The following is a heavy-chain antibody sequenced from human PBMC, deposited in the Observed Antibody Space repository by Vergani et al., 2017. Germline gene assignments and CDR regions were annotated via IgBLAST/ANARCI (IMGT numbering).Heavy chain of an antibody. CDR3: ATVLKSLGYCSSTRCREGPDAFDI. D-gene: IGHD2-2*01. V-gene: IGHV1-18*01. Sequence: QVQLVQSGAEVKKPGASVKVSCKASGYTFTSYGISWVRQAPGQGLEWMGWISAYNGNTNYAQKLQGRVTMTTDTSTSTAYMELRSLRSDDTAVYYCATVLKSLGYCSSTRCREGPDAFDIWGQGTMVTVSS. J-gene: IGHJ3*02. CDR1: GYTFTSYG. CDR2: ISAYNGNT.